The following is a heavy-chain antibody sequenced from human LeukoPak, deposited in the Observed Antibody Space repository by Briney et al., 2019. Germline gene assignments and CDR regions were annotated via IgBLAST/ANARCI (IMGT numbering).Heavy chain of an antibody. D-gene: IGHD3-10*01. CDR3: ARANSLMFRGVITYFDS. CDR2: ISDSSAII. J-gene: IGHJ4*02. V-gene: IGHV3-48*02. CDR1: GFPFRSYG. Sequence: PGGPLRLSCAASGFPFRSYGMNWVRQAPGQGLDYVAYISDSSAIIYYGDSVKGRFTISRDNAKNSLYLQMNRLRDEDTAVYFCARANSLMFRGVITYFDSWGQGTLVTVSS.